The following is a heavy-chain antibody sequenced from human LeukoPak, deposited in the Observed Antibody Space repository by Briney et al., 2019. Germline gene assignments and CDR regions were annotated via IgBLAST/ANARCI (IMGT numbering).Heavy chain of an antibody. Sequence: ASVKVSCKASGDIFSSYAISWVRQAPGQGLEWMGGIIPIFGTANYAQKFQGRVTITADKSTSTAYMELSSLRSEDTAVYYCARDTTEDAFDIWGQGTMVTVSS. D-gene: IGHD1-1*01. J-gene: IGHJ3*02. CDR1: GDIFSSYA. CDR2: IIPIFGTA. CDR3: ARDTTEDAFDI. V-gene: IGHV1-69*06.